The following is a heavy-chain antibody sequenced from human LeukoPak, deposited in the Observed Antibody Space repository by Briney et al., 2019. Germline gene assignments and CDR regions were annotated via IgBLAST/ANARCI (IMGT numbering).Heavy chain of an antibody. Sequence: SVKVSCKASGGTFSSYAISWVRQAPGQGLEWMGGIIPIFGTANYAQKFQGRVTITADESTSTAYMELSSLRSEDTAVYYCARDIDIVRGFLPYSNYYYYMDVWGKGTTVTVSS. J-gene: IGHJ6*03. D-gene: IGHD2-15*01. CDR3: ARDIDIVRGFLPYSNYYYYMDV. CDR1: GGTFSSYA. V-gene: IGHV1-69*13. CDR2: IIPIFGTA.